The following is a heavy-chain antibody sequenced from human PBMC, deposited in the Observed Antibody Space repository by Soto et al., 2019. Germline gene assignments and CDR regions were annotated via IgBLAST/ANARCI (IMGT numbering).Heavy chain of an antibody. J-gene: IGHJ6*02. V-gene: IGHV3-30*18. CDR3: AKIDCISTSCYETYYYYYGMDV. CDR1: GFTFSSYG. Sequence: PGGSLRLSCAASGFTFSSYGMHWVRQAPGKGLEWVAVISYDGSNKYYADSVKGRFTISRDNSKNTLYLQMNSLRAEDTAVYYCAKIDCISTSCYETYYYYYGMDVWGQGTTVTVSS. D-gene: IGHD2-2*01. CDR2: ISYDGSNK.